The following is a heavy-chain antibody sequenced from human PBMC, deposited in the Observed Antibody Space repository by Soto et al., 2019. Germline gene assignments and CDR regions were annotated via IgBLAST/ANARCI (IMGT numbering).Heavy chain of an antibody. J-gene: IGHJ5*02. CDR3: AREKGSSGFDP. CDR2: INPNSGST. D-gene: IGHD6-6*01. V-gene: IGHV1-8*02. CDR1: GYTFTGYY. Sequence: ASVKVSCKASGYTFTGYYMHWVRQAPGQGLEWMGWINPNSGSTGYAQKFQGRVTMTRNTSISTAYMELSSLRSEDTAVYYCAREKGSSGFDPWGQGTLVTVS.